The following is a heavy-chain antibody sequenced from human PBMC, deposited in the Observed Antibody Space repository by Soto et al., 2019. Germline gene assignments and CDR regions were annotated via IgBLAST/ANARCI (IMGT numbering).Heavy chain of an antibody. D-gene: IGHD3-3*01. V-gene: IGHV1-18*01. CDR3: ARDDGIWSGYDYYYGMDV. J-gene: IGHJ6*02. Sequence: ASVKVSCRASGYTFTSYGISWVRQAPGQGLEWMGWISAYNGNTNYAQKLQGRVTMTTDTSTSTAYMELRSLRAEDTAVYYCARDDGIWSGYDYYYGMDVWGQGTTVTVSS. CDR2: ISAYNGNT. CDR1: GYTFTSYG.